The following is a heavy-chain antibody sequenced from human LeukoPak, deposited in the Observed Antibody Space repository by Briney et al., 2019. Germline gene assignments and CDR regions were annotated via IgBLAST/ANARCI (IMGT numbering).Heavy chain of an antibody. Sequence: PGGSLRLSCAASGFTFSDYYMSWIRQAPGKGLERVSYISSSGSTIYYADSVKGRFTISRDNAKNSLYLQMNSLRAEDTAVYYCARAPENGAYSSSWYYWGQGTLVTVSS. D-gene: IGHD6-13*01. CDR3: ARAPENGAYSSSWYY. J-gene: IGHJ4*02. CDR2: ISSSGSTI. CDR1: GFTFSDYY. V-gene: IGHV3-11*04.